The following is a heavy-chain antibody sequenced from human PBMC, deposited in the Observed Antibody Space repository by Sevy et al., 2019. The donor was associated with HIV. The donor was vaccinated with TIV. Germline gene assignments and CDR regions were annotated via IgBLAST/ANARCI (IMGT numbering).Heavy chain of an antibody. CDR2: IYTSGST. CDR1: GGSISSYY. J-gene: IGHJ5*02. D-gene: IGHD6-19*01. Sequence: SETLSLTCTVSGGSISSYYWSWIRQPAGKGLEWIGRIYTSGSTNYNPSLKSRVTMSVDTSKNQLSLTLGSVTAAETAVYYCARGPASMAVAGQNWFDPWGQGTLVTVSS. CDR3: ARGPASMAVAGQNWFDP. V-gene: IGHV4-4*07.